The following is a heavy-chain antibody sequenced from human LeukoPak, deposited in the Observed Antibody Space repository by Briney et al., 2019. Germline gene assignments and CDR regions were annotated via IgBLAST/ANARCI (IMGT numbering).Heavy chain of an antibody. V-gene: IGHV4-34*01. Sequence: SETPSLTCAVYGGSFSGYYWSWIRQPPGKGLEWIGEINHSGSTNYNPSLKSRVTISVDTSKNQFSLKLSSVTAADTAVYYCARRITMIVVVIPIGNAFDIWGQGTMVTVSS. CDR1: GGSFSGYY. CDR2: INHSGST. CDR3: ARRITMIVVVIPIGNAFDI. D-gene: IGHD3-22*01. J-gene: IGHJ3*02.